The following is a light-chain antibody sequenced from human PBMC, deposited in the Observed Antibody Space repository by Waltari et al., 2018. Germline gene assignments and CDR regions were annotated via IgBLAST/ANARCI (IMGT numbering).Light chain of an antibody. CDR2: EVT. CDR1: SSDVGGYNY. V-gene: IGLV2-8*01. J-gene: IGLJ2*01. CDR3: SSYAGSNNLV. Sequence: QSALTQPRSVSGSPGQSVTISCTGTSSDVGGYNYVSWYQQHPGKAPKLIIYEVTKRPSGVPDRFSGSKSGNTASLTVSGLQAEDEAAYYCSSYAGSNNLVFGGGTKLTVL.